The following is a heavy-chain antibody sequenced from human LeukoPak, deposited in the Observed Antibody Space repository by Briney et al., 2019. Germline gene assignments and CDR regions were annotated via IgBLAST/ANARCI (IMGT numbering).Heavy chain of an antibody. D-gene: IGHD6-6*01. Sequence: GGSLRLSCAASGFTFSSYAMHWVRQAPGKGLEWVAVISYDGSNKYYADSVKGRFTISRDNSKNTLYLQMNSLRAEDTAVYYCARGFVEYSSSPRVDYWGQGTLVTVSS. CDR1: GFTFSSYA. CDR3: ARGFVEYSSSPRVDY. J-gene: IGHJ4*02. CDR2: ISYDGSNK. V-gene: IGHV3-30-3*01.